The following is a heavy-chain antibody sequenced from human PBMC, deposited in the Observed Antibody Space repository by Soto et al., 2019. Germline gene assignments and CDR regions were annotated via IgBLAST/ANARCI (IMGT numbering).Heavy chain of an antibody. CDR1: GGAFSSYA. D-gene: IGHD1-26*01. V-gene: IGHV1-69*13. Sequence: SVKVSCKASGGAFSSYAISWVRQAPGQGLEWMGGIIPIFGTANYAQKFQGRVTITADESTSTAYMELSSLRSEDTAVYYCARGGYSGSYFSGLPMDYWGQGTLVTVSS. CDR2: IIPIFGTA. J-gene: IGHJ4*02. CDR3: ARGGYSGSYFSGLPMDY.